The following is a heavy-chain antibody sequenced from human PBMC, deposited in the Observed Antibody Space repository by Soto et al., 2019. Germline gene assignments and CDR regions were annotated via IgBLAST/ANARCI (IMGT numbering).Heavy chain of an antibody. Sequence: EVQLVESGGGLVQPGGSLRLSCAASGFTFSSYSMNWVRQAPGKGLEWVSYISSSSSTIYYADSVKGRFTISRDNAKNSLYLQMNSLRDEDTAVYYCAREGYDCVWGSYRYTLNWFDPWGQGTLVTVSS. V-gene: IGHV3-48*02. J-gene: IGHJ5*02. CDR1: GFTFSSYS. D-gene: IGHD3-16*02. CDR2: ISSSSSTI. CDR3: AREGYDCVWGSYRYTLNWFDP.